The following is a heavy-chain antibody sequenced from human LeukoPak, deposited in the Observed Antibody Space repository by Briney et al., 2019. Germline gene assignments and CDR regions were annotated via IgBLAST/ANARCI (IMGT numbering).Heavy chain of an antibody. CDR2: ISSSGSTI. V-gene: IGHV3-48*04. D-gene: IGHD2-8*01. J-gene: IGHJ4*02. CDR1: GFTFSIYA. CDR3: AKGAIVYAMNYFDY. Sequence: GGSLRLSCSASGFTFSIYAMNWVRQAPGKGLEWVSYISSSGSTIYYADSVKGRFTISRDNAKNSLYLQMNSLRAEDTAVYYCAKGAIVYAMNYFDYWGQGTLVTVSS.